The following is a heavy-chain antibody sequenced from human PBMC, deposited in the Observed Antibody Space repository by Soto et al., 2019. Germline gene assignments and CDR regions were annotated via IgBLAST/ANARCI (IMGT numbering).Heavy chain of an antibody. Sequence: EVQLLESGGGLVQPGGSLRLSCAASGFTFSSYAMSWVRQAPGKGLEWVSAISGSGGSTFYADSVKGRFTISRDNSRNTLSLQMNCLRAEDTAVYYCAKAEGLYSYVNYWGQGTLVTVSS. D-gene: IGHD5-18*01. CDR3: AKAEGLYSYVNY. CDR2: ISGSGGST. CDR1: GFTFSSYA. J-gene: IGHJ4*02. V-gene: IGHV3-23*01.